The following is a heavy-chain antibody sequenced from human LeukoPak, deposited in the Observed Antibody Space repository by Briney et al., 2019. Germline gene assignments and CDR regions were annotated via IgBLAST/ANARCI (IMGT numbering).Heavy chain of an antibody. CDR1: GFTFTNYW. J-gene: IGHJ4*02. CDR2: IKQDRSEK. Sequence: GGSLRLSCAASGFTFTNYWMSWVRQAPGKGLEMVANIKQDRSEKYYVDSVKGRFTISRDNAKNSLYLQMNSLRAEDTALYYCARDRDILTGCYFDYWGQGTLVTVSS. D-gene: IGHD3-9*01. CDR3: ARDRDILTGCYFDY. V-gene: IGHV3-7*03.